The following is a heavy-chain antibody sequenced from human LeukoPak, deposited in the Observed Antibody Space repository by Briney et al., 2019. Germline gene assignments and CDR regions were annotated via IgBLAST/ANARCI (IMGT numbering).Heavy chain of an antibody. CDR2: MNPNSGNT. CDR3: AGYDSYGAY. V-gene: IGHV1-8*02. CDR1: GGTFSSYA. J-gene: IGHJ4*02. Sequence: GASVKVSCKASGGTFSSYAISWVRQAPGQGLEWMGWMNPNSGNTGYAQKFQGRVTMTRDTSINTAYMELSSLRSEDTAVYYCAGYDSYGAYWGQGTLVTVSS. D-gene: IGHD5-18*01.